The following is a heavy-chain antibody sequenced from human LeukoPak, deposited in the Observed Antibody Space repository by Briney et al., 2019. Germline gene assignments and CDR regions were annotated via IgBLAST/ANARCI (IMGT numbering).Heavy chain of an antibody. V-gene: IGHV1-8*01. CDR2: MNPNSGNT. J-gene: IGHJ4*02. Sequence: ASVKVSCKASGYTFTNYDINWVRQATGQGLEWMGWMNPNSGNTGYAQKFQGRVTMTRDTSISTAHMELSRLRSDDTAVYYCARGAHYHDSSEGYDYWGQGTLVTVSS. CDR3: ARGAHYHDSSEGYDY. D-gene: IGHD3-22*01. CDR1: GYTFTNYD.